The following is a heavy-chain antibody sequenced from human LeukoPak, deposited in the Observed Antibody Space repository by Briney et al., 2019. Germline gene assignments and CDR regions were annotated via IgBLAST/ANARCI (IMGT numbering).Heavy chain of an antibody. Sequence: SETLSLTCTVSGGSVSSDGYYWSWIRQPPGKGLESIGYIFYSGSTNYNPSLKSRVTISVDTSNNQFSLKLSSVTAANTAVYYCARPPYSWKAVVLDHWGQETLVTVSP. V-gene: IGHV4-61*08. D-gene: IGHD1-1*01. CDR2: IFYSGST. CDR3: ARPPYSWKAVVLDH. J-gene: IGHJ4*02. CDR1: GGSVSSDGYY.